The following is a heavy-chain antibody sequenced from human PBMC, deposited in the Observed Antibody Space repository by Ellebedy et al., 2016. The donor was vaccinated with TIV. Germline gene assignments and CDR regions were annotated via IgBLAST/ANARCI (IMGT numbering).Heavy chain of an antibody. V-gene: IGHV4-59*01. CDR2: IYNNGNT. D-gene: IGHD2-21*02. CDR3: ARVQIWGDYYFDY. J-gene: IGHJ4*02. CDR1: EGSISHYY. Sequence: MPSETLSLTCTVSEGSISHYYWSRIRQPPGKGLEWIGYIYNNGNTNYNPSLKSRVTISVDTSKNQFSLKLSSVTAADTAVYYCARVQIWGDYYFDYWGQGTLVTVSS.